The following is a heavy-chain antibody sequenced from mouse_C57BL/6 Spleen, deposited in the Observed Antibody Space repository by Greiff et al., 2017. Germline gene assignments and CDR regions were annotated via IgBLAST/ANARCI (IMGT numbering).Heavy chain of an antibody. CDR1: GYTFTDYY. Sequence: VQLQQSGPELVKPGASVKISCKASGYTFTDYYMNWVKQSHGKSLEWIGDINPNNGGTSYNQKFKGKATLTVDKSSSTAYMELRSLTSEDSAVYYCARSGDGYYWFAYWGQGTLVTVSA. V-gene: IGHV1-26*01. CDR3: ARSGDGYYWFAY. CDR2: INPNNGGT. J-gene: IGHJ3*01. D-gene: IGHD2-3*01.